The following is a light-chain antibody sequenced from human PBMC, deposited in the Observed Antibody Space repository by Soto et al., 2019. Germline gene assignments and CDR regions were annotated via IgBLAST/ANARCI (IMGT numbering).Light chain of an antibody. CDR3: QQLNSYPFT. CDR1: QGLRSA. Sequence: AIQLTQSPSSLSASVGDRVSITCRASQGLRSALAWYQQKPGKPPKILIYDASSLQSGVPSRFSGSESGTDCTLTISSLQPEDFAPYYCQQLNSYPFTFGQGTRLEIK. CDR2: DAS. V-gene: IGKV1-13*02. J-gene: IGKJ5*01.